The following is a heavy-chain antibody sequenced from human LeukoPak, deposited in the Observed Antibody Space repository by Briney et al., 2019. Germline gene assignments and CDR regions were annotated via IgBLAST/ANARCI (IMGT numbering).Heavy chain of an antibody. V-gene: IGHV3-74*01. CDR1: GFTFRSYW. J-gene: IGHJ4*02. CDR3: SPEAFDF. CDR2: INSDGTST. Sequence: GRSLRLSCEASGFTFRSYWMHWVRQAPEKGLVWVSRINSDGTSTSYADSVKGRFSILRDNAKNTLYLQMNSLRAEDTAVYYCSPEAFDFWGRGTLVTVSS.